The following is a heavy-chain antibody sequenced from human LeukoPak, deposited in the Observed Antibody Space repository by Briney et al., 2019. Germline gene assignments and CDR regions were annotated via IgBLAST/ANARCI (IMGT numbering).Heavy chain of an antibody. Sequence: ASVKVSCKASGYTFTSYDINWVRQATGQGLEWMGWMNPNSGNTGYAQKLQGRVTMTTDTSTSTAYMELRSLRSDDTAVYYCARASPFGKQNDYWGQGTLVTVSS. D-gene: IGHD3-3*01. J-gene: IGHJ4*02. CDR1: GYTFTSYD. CDR3: ARASPFGKQNDY. V-gene: IGHV1-8*01. CDR2: MNPNSGNT.